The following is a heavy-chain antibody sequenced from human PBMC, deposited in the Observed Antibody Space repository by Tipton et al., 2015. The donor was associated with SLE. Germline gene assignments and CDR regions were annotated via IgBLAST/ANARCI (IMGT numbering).Heavy chain of an antibody. V-gene: IGHV4-39*07. CDR1: GGSISSSSSYY. Sequence: TLSLTCAVYGGSISSSSSYYWACIRQSPGKGVEWIGEIYHRGTTNYNPSLKSRVSISLDTSKNQFSLKLKSVTAADTAVYYCARRRAATGLFSERGWFDPWGQGALVTVSS. CDR2: IYHRGTT. D-gene: IGHD6-25*01. CDR3: ARRRAATGLFSERGWFDP. J-gene: IGHJ5*02.